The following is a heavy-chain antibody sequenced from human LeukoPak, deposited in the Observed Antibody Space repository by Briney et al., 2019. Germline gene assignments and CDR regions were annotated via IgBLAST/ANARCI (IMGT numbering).Heavy chain of an antibody. CDR1: GFTFSSYW. V-gene: IGHV3-74*01. Sequence: GGSLRLSCAASGFTFSSYWMHWVRQAPGKGLVWVSRINSDGSSTSYADSVKGRFTISRDNSKNTVYLQMNSLRAEDTAVYYCARGTYGSGSYYNVDYYYGMDVWGQGTTVTVSS. CDR3: ARGTYGSGSYYNVDYYYGMDV. D-gene: IGHD3-10*01. CDR2: INSDGSST. J-gene: IGHJ6*02.